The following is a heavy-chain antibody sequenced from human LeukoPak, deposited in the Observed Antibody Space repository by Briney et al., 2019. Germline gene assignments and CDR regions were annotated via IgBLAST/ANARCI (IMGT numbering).Heavy chain of an antibody. CDR3: ARDFLLDY. CDR1: GFTFSSYW. J-gene: IGHJ4*02. D-gene: IGHD2/OR15-2a*01. V-gene: IGHV3-7*03. Sequence: GGSLRLSCGASGFTFSSYWMSWVRQAPGKGLEWVANIKQDGSEKYYVDSVKGRFTISRDNAKNSLYLQMNSLRAEDTAVYYCARDFLLDYWGQGTLVTVSS. CDR2: IKQDGSEK.